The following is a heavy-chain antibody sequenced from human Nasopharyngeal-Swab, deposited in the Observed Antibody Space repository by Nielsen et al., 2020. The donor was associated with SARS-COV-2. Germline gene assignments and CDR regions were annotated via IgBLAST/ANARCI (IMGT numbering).Heavy chain of an antibody. J-gene: IGHJ5*02. D-gene: IGHD6-13*01. V-gene: IGHV3-21*01. CDR2: ISSSSSYI. CDR3: AVSSWQDFDP. CDR1: GFTFSSYS. Sequence: GGSLRLSFAASGFTFSSYSMNWARQPPGKGLEWVSSISSSSSYIYYADSVKGRFTISRDNAKNSLYLQMNSLRAEDTAVYYCAVSSWQDFDPWGQGTLVTVSS.